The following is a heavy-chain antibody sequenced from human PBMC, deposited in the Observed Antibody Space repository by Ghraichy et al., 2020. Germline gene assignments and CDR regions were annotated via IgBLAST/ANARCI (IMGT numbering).Heavy chain of an antibody. J-gene: IGHJ2*01. CDR2: ISGGSCTT. V-gene: IGHV3-23*01. D-gene: IGHD3-22*01. CDR1: GFTFSSYA. Sequence: GGSLRLSCAASGFTFSSYAMIWVRQAPGEGLQWVSAISGGSCTTYYAGSVKGRFTISRDNSRDTLYLQMNSLRAEDTAVYYCAKALYASYDRSGWNWDFDLWGRGTLVTVSS. CDR3: AKALYASYDRSGWNWDFDL.